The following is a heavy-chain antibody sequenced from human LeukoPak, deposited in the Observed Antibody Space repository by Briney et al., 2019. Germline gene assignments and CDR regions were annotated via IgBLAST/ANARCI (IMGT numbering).Heavy chain of an antibody. V-gene: IGHV4-39*07. CDR2: IYYSGST. CDR3: ARGSRPGKYDFWSGYYGAWFDP. Sequence: PSETLSLTCTVSGGSISSSSYYWGWIRQPPGKGLEWIGSIYYSGSTYYNPSLKSRVTISVDTSKNQFSLKLSSVTAADTAVYYCARGSRPGKYDFWSGYYGAWFDPWGKGTLVTVSS. D-gene: IGHD3-3*01. J-gene: IGHJ5*02. CDR1: GGSISSSSYY.